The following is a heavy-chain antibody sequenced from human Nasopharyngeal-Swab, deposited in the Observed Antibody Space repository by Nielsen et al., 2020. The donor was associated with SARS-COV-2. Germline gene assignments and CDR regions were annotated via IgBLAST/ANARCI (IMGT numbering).Heavy chain of an antibody. D-gene: IGHD4-17*01. CDR2: TYYRSKWYS. CDR3: ARARGAYGDYYYYYYTDV. Sequence: SQSLSLTCAISGDRVSSSSAAWNWIRQSPSRGLEWLGRTYYRSKWYSDYAVSVKSRITINPDTSKNQFSLHLNSVTPEDTAVYYCARARGAYGDYYYYYYTDVWGKGTTVTVSS. J-gene: IGHJ6*03. V-gene: IGHV6-1*01. CDR1: GDRVSSSSAA.